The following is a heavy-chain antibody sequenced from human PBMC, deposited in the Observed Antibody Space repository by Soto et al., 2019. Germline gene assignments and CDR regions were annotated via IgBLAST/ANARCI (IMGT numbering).Heavy chain of an antibody. D-gene: IGHD3-22*01. CDR2: IYSGGST. CDR3: ARDRYYDSSGYYSTEAYGMDV. Sequence: EVQLVESGGGLIQPGGSLRLSCAASGFTVSSNYMSWVRQAPGKGLEWVSVIYSGGSTYYADSVKGRFTISRDNSKNTLYLQMNSLRAEDTAVYYCARDRYYDSSGYYSTEAYGMDVWGQGTTLTVSS. J-gene: IGHJ6*01. V-gene: IGHV3-53*01. CDR1: GFTVSSNY.